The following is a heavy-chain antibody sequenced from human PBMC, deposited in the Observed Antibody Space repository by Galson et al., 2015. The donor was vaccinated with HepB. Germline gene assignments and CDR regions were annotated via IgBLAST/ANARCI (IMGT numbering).Heavy chain of an antibody. CDR1: GFTFTSSA. Sequence: SVKVSCKASGFTFTSSAVQWVRQARGQRLEWIGWIVVGSGNTNYAQKFQERVTITRDMSTSTAYMELSSLRSEDTAVYYCAAAEYCSGGSCYSGAFDPWGQGTLVTVSS. CDR2: IVVGSGNT. J-gene: IGHJ5*02. D-gene: IGHD2-15*01. V-gene: IGHV1-58*01. CDR3: AAAEYCSGGSCYSGAFDP.